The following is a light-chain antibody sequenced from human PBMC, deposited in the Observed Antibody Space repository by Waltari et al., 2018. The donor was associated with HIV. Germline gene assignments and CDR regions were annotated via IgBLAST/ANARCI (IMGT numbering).Light chain of an antibody. CDR3: AAWDDSLKGVI. CDR2: SSN. J-gene: IGLJ2*01. V-gene: IGLV1-44*01. CDR1: NSNIGSNP. Sequence: QSVLTQPPSASGTPGPRVTISCSGSNSNIGSNPVTWYQQLPETAPKLLIKSSNQRPSGVPDRFSASKSGTSASLAISGLQSEDESDYYCAAWDDSLKGVIFGGGTKLTVL.